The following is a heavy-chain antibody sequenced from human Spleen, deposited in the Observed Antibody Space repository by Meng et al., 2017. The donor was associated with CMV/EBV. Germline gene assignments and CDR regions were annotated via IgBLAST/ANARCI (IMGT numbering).Heavy chain of an antibody. CDR3: ASGYCSGGSCKTAFDY. D-gene: IGHD2-15*01. CDR2: IIPIFGTA. J-gene: IGHJ4*02. V-gene: IGHV1-69*12. CDR1: GGTFSSYA. Sequence: VKLVQSGAEVKKPGSSVKVSCKASGGTFSSYAISWVRQAPGQGLEWMGGIIPIFGTANYAQKFQGRVTITADESTSTAYMELSSLRSEDTAVYYCASGYCSGGSCKTAFDYWGQGTLVTVSS.